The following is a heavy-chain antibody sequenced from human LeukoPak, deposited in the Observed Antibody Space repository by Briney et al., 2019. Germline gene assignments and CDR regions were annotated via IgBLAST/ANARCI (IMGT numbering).Heavy chain of an antibody. CDR2: ITGSTRST. Sequence: PGGSLRLSCAASGFNFMSYGMSWVRQAPGEGLEWVSAITGSTRSTYYADSVKGRFTISRDNSKSTLYLQMNSLRAEDTAVYYCVKDQLNRFCSGGDCSITHDFWGQGTLVTVSS. J-gene: IGHJ4*02. D-gene: IGHD2-15*01. CDR3: VKDQLNRFCSGGDCSITHDF. V-gene: IGHV3-23*01. CDR1: GFNFMSYG.